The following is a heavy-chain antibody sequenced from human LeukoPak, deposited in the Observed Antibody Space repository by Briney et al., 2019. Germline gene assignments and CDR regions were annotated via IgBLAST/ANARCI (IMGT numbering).Heavy chain of an antibody. V-gene: IGHV4-34*01. CDR1: GASFSDYY. D-gene: IGHD3-10*01. Sequence: SETLSLTCVVYGASFSDYYWGWIRQPPGKGLEWIGSIYYSGSTYYNPSLKSRVTISVDTSKNQFSLKLSSVTAADTAVYYCARGFDYYGSGVFDYWGQGTLVTVSS. J-gene: IGHJ4*02. CDR3: ARGFDYYGSGVFDY. CDR2: IYYSGST.